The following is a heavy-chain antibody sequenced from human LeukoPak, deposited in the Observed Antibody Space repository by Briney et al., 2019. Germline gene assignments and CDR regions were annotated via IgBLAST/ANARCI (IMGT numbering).Heavy chain of an antibody. CDR2: ISASGGST. V-gene: IGHV3-23*01. J-gene: IGHJ4*02. CDR1: GFTFGSSA. Sequence: GGSLRLSCAASGFTFGSSAMSWVRQAPGKGLEWVSTISASGGSTDYADSVKGRFTVSRDNSKNMVYLQMNSLSAEDTDVFYCAKFGYSTGWYGEFDYWGQGTLVTVSS. D-gene: IGHD6-19*01. CDR3: AKFGYSTGWYGEFDY.